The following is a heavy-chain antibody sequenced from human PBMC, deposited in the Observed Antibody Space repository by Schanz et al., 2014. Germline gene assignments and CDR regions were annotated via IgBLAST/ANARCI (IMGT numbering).Heavy chain of an antibody. CDR3: AKGMGYCSGGTCYDYYYYGLDV. CDR2: ISHSGGSK. Sequence: DVQSLESGGGLVQPGGSLRLSCAASGFTFNSYAMTWVRQAPGKGLEWVSSISHSGGSKYYADSVKGRFTISRDNSENTLYLQMNSLSADDTAVFYCAKGMGYCSGGTCYDYYYYGLDVWGQGTTVTVSS. V-gene: IGHV3-23*01. CDR1: GFTFNSYA. J-gene: IGHJ6*02. D-gene: IGHD2-15*01.